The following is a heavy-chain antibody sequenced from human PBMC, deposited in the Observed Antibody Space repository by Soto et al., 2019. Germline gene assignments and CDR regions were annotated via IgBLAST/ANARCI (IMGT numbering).Heavy chain of an antibody. CDR3: AREMGVILDY. CDR2: IYYSGST. Sequence: PSETLSLTCTVSGGSISSYYWSWIRQPPGKGLEWIGYIYYSGSTNYNPSLKSRVTISVDTSKNQFSLKLSSVTAADTAVYYRAREMGVILDYWGQGTLVTVSA. CDR1: GGSISSYY. J-gene: IGHJ4*02. V-gene: IGHV4-59*01. D-gene: IGHD3-10*01.